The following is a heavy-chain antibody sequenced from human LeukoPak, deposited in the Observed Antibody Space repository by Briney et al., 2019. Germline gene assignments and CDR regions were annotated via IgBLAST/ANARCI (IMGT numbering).Heavy chain of an antibody. CDR2: IYYSGST. Sequence: SETLSLTCTVSGGSISSSSYYWGWIRQPPGKGLEWIGSIYYSGSTYYNPSLKSRVTISVDTSKNQFSLKLSSVTAADTAVYYCASGYSYGYFDYWGQGTLVTVSS. J-gene: IGHJ4*02. CDR3: ASGYSYGYFDY. D-gene: IGHD5-18*01. V-gene: IGHV4-39*07. CDR1: GGSISSSSYY.